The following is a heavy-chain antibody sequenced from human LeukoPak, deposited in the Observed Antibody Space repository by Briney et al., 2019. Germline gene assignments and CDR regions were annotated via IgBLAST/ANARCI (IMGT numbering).Heavy chain of an antibody. J-gene: IGHJ4*02. CDR1: GYTFTSYG. D-gene: IGHD2-2*01. V-gene: IGHV1-18*01. CDR3: ARNPYNIVVVPAAMPAFLDY. CDR2: ISAYNGNT. Sequence: ASVKVSCKASGYTFTSYGISWVRQAPGQGLEWMGWISAYNGNTNYAQKLQGRVTMTTDTSTSTAYMELRSLRSDDTAVYYCARNPYNIVVVPAAMPAFLDYWGQGTLVTVSS.